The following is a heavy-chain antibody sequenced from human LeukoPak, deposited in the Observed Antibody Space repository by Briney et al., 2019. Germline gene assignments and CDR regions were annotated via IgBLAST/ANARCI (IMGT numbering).Heavy chain of an antibody. CDR2: IRYDGSIK. CDR3: AKQLGRIAAAGLVDY. V-gene: IGHV3-30*02. Sequence: PGGSLRLSCAASGFTFNSYGMHWVRQAPGKGLEWVAFIRYDGSIKYYADSVKGRFSISRDNSKNTLYLQMNSLRTEDTAVFYCAKQLGRIAAAGLVDYWGQGALVTVSS. D-gene: IGHD6-13*01. J-gene: IGHJ4*02. CDR1: GFTFNSYG.